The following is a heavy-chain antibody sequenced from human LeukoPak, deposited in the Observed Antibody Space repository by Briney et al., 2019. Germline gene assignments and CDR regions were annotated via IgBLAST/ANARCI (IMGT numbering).Heavy chain of an antibody. CDR1: GFTFSSYA. CDR3: KTRPTDYYYDMAV. J-gene: IGHJ6*03. CDR2: ISGSGGST. D-gene: IGHD4-17*01. V-gene: IGHV3-23*01. Sequence: GGSLRLSCAASGFTFSSYAMSWVRQAPGKGLEWVSAISGSGGSTYYADSVKGRFTISRDNSKNTLYLQMNSLRAEDTAVYYCKTRPTDYYYDMAVWGKGTTVTVSS.